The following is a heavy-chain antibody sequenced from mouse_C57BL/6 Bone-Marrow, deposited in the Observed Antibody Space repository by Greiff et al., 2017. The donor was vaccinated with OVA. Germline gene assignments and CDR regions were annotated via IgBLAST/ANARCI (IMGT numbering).Heavy chain of an antibody. CDR2: ISRGGSYT. J-gene: IGHJ2*01. D-gene: IGHD2-3*01. CDR1: GFTFSSYG. Sequence: EVQLVESGGDLVKPGASLKLSCAASGFTFSSYGMSWVRQTPDQRLEWVATISRGGSYTYYPDSVKGRGTISRDNAKNTLYLQMSSLTSEDTAMYYCARHNGYYIFDYWGQGTTLTVSA. V-gene: IGHV5-6*01. CDR3: ARHNGYYIFDY.